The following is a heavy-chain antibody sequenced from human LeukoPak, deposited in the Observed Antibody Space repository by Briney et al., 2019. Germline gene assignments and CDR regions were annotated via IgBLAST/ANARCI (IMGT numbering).Heavy chain of an antibody. Sequence: GGSLRLSCAASGFTFSSSWMSWVRQAPGKGLEWVANVKQDGSEKYYVGSVKGRFTISRDNAKNSLYLQMDSLRAEDTAVYYCARDGPYSTSSTHPPWGQGTLVTVSS. J-gene: IGHJ5*02. CDR1: GFTFSSSW. CDR2: VKQDGSEK. V-gene: IGHV3-7*03. D-gene: IGHD6-6*01. CDR3: ARDGPYSTSSTHPP.